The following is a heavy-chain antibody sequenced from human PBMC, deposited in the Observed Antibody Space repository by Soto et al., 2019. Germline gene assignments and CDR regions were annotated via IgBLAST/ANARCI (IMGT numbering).Heavy chain of an antibody. J-gene: IGHJ5*02. D-gene: IGHD3-10*01. Sequence: QVQLMQSGAEVKKPGASVKVSCETSGFTFGSYGITWVRQAPGQGLEWMGWINNYSGNTKYAQNLQGRVTMTTGTSTRTAYMEVRSLTYDDTAVYYCARTYYYGSGTYYRFDPWGQGTLVTVSS. V-gene: IGHV1-18*01. CDR2: INNYSGNT. CDR3: ARTYYYGSGTYYRFDP. CDR1: GFTFGSYG.